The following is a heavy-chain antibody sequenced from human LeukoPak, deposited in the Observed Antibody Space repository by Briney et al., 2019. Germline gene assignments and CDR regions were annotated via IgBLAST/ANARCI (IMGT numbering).Heavy chain of an antibody. CDR3: ARAYSYGTPGFYYYGMDV. J-gene: IGHJ6*02. V-gene: IGHV4-59*08. CDR1: GGSISSYY. CDR2: IYYSGST. D-gene: IGHD5-18*01. Sequence: TSETLSLTCTVSGGSISSYYWSWIRQPPGKGLDWIGYIYYSGSTDYNPSLKSRVTISVDTSKNQFPLKLSSVTAADTAVYYCARAYSYGTPGFYYYGMDVWGQGTTVTVSS.